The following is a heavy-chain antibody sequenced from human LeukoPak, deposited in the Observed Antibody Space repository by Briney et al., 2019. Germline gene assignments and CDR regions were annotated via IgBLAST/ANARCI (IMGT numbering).Heavy chain of an antibody. CDR2: IYYSGST. Sequence: SETLSLTCTVSGGSISSSSYYWGWIRQPPGKGLEGIGSIYYSGSTYYNPSLKSRVTISVDTSKNQFSLKLSSVTAADTAVYYCARVPRHTYYYDSSGHYLGYMDVWGKGTTVTVSS. CDR1: GGSISSSSYY. D-gene: IGHD3-22*01. V-gene: IGHV4-39*07. J-gene: IGHJ6*03. CDR3: ARVPRHTYYYDSSGHYLGYMDV.